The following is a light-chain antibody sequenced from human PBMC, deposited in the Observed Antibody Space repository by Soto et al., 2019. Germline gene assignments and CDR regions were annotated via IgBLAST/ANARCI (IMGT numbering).Light chain of an antibody. J-gene: IGKJ1*01. CDR1: QSVSSGY. Sequence: EIVLTQSPGTLSLSPRERATLSCRASQSVSSGYLAWYQHKPGQAPRLLIYGVSSRAPGIPDRFGGSGSGTDFTLTISRLEPEDFAVYYCQPYAASPRTFGQGTQVEVK. V-gene: IGKV3-20*01. CDR3: QPYAASPRT. CDR2: GVS.